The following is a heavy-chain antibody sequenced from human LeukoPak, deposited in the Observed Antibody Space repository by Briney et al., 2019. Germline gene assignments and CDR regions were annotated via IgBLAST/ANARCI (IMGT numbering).Heavy chain of an antibody. CDR1: GFTFSSYA. Sequence: GGSLRLSCAASGFTFSSYAMSWVRQAPGKGLEWVSAISGNGGSTYYADSVKGRFTISRDNSKNTLYLQMNSLRAEDTAVYYCRAGQQLVQGVWFDPWGQGTLVTVSS. CDR2: ISGNGGST. CDR3: RAGQQLVQGVWFDP. V-gene: IGHV3-23*01. J-gene: IGHJ5*02. D-gene: IGHD6-13*01.